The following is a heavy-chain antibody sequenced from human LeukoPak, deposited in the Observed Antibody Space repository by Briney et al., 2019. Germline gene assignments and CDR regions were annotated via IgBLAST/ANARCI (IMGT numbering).Heavy chain of an antibody. CDR2: IYHGDSDT. Sequence: GESLKISCWGSGYNFINYWIGWVRQMPGEGLEGMGIIYHGDSDTRYSPSFQGPVTISADKSISTAYLQWSSLKASDTAMYYCARGVCSGGSCYSWGRGAFDIWGQGTMVTVSS. CDR1: GYNFINYW. CDR3: ARGVCSGGSCYSWGRGAFDI. J-gene: IGHJ3*02. V-gene: IGHV5-51*01. D-gene: IGHD2-15*01.